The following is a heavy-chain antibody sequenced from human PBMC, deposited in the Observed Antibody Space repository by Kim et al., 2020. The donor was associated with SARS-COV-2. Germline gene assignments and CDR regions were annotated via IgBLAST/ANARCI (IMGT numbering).Heavy chain of an antibody. D-gene: IGHD3-10*01. CDR3: ARDSAPGITMVRGVLYS. V-gene: IGHV3-74*01. J-gene: IGHJ5*02. Sequence: VKGRFTISRDNAKNTLYLQMNSLRAEDTAVYYCARDSAPGITMVRGVLYSWGQGTLVTVSS.